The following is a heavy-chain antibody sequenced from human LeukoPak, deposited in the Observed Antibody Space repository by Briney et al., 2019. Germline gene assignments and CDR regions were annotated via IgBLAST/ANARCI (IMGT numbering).Heavy chain of an antibody. CDR3: ARGRQDVNMILVVMAGVSYYLDV. CDR1: GGSFSDYY. D-gene: IGHD3-22*01. CDR2: MSPSGGS. Sequence: PSETLSLTCAVYGGSFSDYYWTWIRQTPGKGLEWIGEMSPSGGSNSHPSLKSRATMSVDTSKNPSSLKLRSVTAADTAVYYCARGRQDVNMILVVMAGVSYYLDVWSKGTTVTVS. V-gene: IGHV4-34*01. J-gene: IGHJ6*03.